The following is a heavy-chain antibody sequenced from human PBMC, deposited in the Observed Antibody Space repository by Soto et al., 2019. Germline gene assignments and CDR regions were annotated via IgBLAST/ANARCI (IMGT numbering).Heavy chain of an antibody. CDR1: GFSLSTSGVG. CDR2: IYWDDDK. Sequence: QITLKESGPTLVKPTQTLTLTCTFSGFSLSTSGVGVGWIRQPPGKALEWLALIYWDDDKRNSPSLKSRLTITKDTSKHHVVLTMSDIDPADTAIYYCAQARVVITAFSAFDIWGQGTMATVSS. D-gene: IGHD3-22*01. CDR3: AQARVVITAFSAFDI. J-gene: IGHJ3*02. V-gene: IGHV2-5*02.